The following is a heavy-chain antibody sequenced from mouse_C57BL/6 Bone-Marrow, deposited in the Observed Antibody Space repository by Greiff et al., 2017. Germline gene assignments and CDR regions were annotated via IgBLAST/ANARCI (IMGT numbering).Heavy chain of an antibody. Sequence: VQLKQSGPELVKPGASVKISCKASGYSFTDYNMNWVKQSNGKSLEWIGVINPNSGTTSYNQKFKGKATLTVDQSSSTAYMQLNSRTSEDSAVYYCARGYDYDYAMDYWGQGTSVTVSS. V-gene: IGHV1-39*01. CDR1: GYSFTDYN. CDR2: INPNSGTT. D-gene: IGHD2-4*01. J-gene: IGHJ4*01. CDR3: ARGYDYDYAMDY.